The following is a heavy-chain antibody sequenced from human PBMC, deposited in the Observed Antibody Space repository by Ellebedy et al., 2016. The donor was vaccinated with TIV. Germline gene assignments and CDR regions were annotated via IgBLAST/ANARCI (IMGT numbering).Heavy chain of an antibody. J-gene: IGHJ3*02. D-gene: IGHD6-13*01. CDR3: ARDHRGSGWSYGAFDI. V-gene: IGHV4-4*07. CDR2: IYTSGST. CDR1: GGSISTYY. Sequence: MPSETLSLTCTVSGGSISTYYWSCIRQPAGKGLEWIGRIYTSGSTNYNPSLKSRVTMSVDTSKNQFSLKLSSVTAAYTAVYYWARDHRGSGWSYGAFDIWGQGTMVTVSS.